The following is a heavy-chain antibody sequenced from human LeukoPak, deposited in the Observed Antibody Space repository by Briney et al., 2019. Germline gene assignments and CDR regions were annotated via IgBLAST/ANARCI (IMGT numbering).Heavy chain of an antibody. V-gene: IGHV3-20*04. Sequence: AGGSLRLSCAASGFTFDDCAMNWVRQAPGKGLEWVSGINWNGGSTYYRDSVKGRFTISRDNAKNSLYLQMNSLRAEDTALYYWARVKGSGYRNSIDYWGQGTLVTVSS. CDR1: GFTFDDCA. CDR2: INWNGGST. J-gene: IGHJ4*02. D-gene: IGHD3-3*01. CDR3: ARVKGSGYRNSIDY.